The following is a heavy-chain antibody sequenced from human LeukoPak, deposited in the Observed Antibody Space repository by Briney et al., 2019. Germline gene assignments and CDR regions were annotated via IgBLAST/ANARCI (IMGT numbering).Heavy chain of an antibody. CDR1: GFTFNNYG. CDR2: ISYDGNNK. V-gene: IGHV3-30*18. Sequence: GRSLRLSCAASGFTFNNYGMHWVRQAPGKGLEWVAVISYDGNNKYYADSVKGRFTISRDNSRNTLYLQMNSLRVEDTAVYYCAKEMSSTWHGNYWGQGTLVTVSS. CDR3: AKEMSSTWHGNY. J-gene: IGHJ4*02. D-gene: IGHD6-13*01.